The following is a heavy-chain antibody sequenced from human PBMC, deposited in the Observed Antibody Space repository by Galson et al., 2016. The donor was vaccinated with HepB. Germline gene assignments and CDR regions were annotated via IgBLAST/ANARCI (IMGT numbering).Heavy chain of an antibody. Sequence: SLRLSCAASEFTFSSFGMHWVRQAPGKGLEWVAVMLYDGSNKYYASSVKGRFTISSDNSKNTLYLQMNSLRAEDTAVYYCARDGCSTTRCYGNQYYFDYWGQGTLVTVSS. CDR3: ARDGCSTTRCYGNQYYFDY. V-gene: IGHV3-30*03. J-gene: IGHJ4*02. CDR1: EFTFSSFG. D-gene: IGHD2-2*01. CDR2: MLYDGSNK.